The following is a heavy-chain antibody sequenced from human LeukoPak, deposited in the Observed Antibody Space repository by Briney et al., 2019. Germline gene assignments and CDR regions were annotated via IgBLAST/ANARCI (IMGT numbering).Heavy chain of an antibody. D-gene: IGHD2/OR15-2a*01. CDR3: ARGESGAPNWYFDL. Sequence: ASVKVSCKASGYTFTSYDINWVRQATGQGLEWMGWMNPNSGNTGYAQKFQGRVTMTRNTSISTAYMELSSLRSEDTAVYYCARGESGAPNWYFDLWGRGTLVTVSS. V-gene: IGHV1-8*01. J-gene: IGHJ2*01. CDR2: MNPNSGNT. CDR1: GYTFTSYD.